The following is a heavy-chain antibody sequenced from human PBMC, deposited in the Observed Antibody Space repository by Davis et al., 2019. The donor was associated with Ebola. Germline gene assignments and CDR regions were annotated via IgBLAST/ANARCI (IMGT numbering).Heavy chain of an antibody. CDR3: ARGLQTRWRVGWGMDV. Sequence: GGSLRLSCAASGFTFSSFGMHWVRQAPGKGLEWVAAISYDGSNKDYADSVKGRFTVSRDNSENTLYLQMNSLRAEDTAVYYCARGLQTRWRVGWGMDVWGQGTTVTVSS. V-gene: IGHV3-30*03. D-gene: IGHD3-16*01. J-gene: IGHJ6*02. CDR1: GFTFSSFG. CDR2: ISYDGSNK.